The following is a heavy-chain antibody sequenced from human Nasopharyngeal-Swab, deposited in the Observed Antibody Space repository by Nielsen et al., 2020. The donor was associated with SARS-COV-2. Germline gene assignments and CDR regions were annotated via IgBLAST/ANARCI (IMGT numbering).Heavy chain of an antibody. CDR2: RHYSGST. CDR3: ARHTRITIFGVVIIGYFDY. D-gene: IGHD3-3*01. CDR1: GASISSYY. Sequence: SETLSLTCTVSGASISSYYWSWIRQPPGKGLEWVAYRHYSGSTNYNPSLKSRVTISVDTSKNQFSLKLSSVTAADTAVYYCARHTRITIFGVVIIGYFDYWGQGTLVTVSS. V-gene: IGHV4-59*08. J-gene: IGHJ4*02.